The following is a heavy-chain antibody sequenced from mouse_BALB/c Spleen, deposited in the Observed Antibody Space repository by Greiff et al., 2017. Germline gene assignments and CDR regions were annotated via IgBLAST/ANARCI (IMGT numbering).Heavy chain of an antibody. CDR3: ARYPDYNYAMDY. J-gene: IGHJ4*01. Sequence: QVQLKESGAELARPGASVKMSCKASGYTFTSYTMHWVKQRPGQGLEWIGYINPSSGYTNYNQKFKDKATLTADKSSSTAYMQLSSLTSEDSAVYYCARYPDYNYAMDYWGQGTSVTVSS. V-gene: IGHV1-4*01. CDR2: INPSSGYT. D-gene: IGHD2-12*01. CDR1: GYTFTSYT.